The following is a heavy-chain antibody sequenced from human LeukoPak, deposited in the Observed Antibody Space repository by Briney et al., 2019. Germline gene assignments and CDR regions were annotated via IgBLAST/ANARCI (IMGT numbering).Heavy chain of an antibody. CDR3: APRRDYGDYVGY. J-gene: IGHJ4*02. CDR2: INHSGST. D-gene: IGHD4-17*01. CDR1: GGSFSGYY. V-gene: IGHV4-34*01. Sequence: SETLSLTCAVYGGSFSGYYWSWIRQPPGKGLEWIGEINHSGSTNYNPSLKSRVTISVDTSKNQFSLKLSSVTAADTAVYYCAPRRDYGDYVGYWGQGTLVTVSS.